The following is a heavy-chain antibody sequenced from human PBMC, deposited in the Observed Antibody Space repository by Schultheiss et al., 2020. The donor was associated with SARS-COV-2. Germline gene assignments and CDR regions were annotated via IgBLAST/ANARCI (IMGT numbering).Heavy chain of an antibody. V-gene: IGHV1-3*01. CDR2: INAGNVYP. Sequence: GESLKISCKASGYILTQYAMHWVRQAPGQGLEWMGWINAGNVYPKYSQKFQGRVTITRDASASIAYMELSSLRSEDTAVYYCARDKGDYYPSHDAFDIWGQGTMVTVSS. CDR1: GYILTQYA. D-gene: IGHD4-17*01. CDR3: ARDKGDYYPSHDAFDI. J-gene: IGHJ3*02.